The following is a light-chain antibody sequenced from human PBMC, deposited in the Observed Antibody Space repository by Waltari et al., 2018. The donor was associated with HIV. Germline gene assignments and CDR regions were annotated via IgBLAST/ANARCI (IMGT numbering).Light chain of an antibody. Sequence: QSVLTQPPSASGTPGQRVSISCSGSSSNIGTRTVNWFEPLPGTAPTLLLYNMTQLPSVAPDRFSGSKSGTSASLAISALQSEDEAEYYCAAWDDRMNGFYVFGTGTKVTVL. CDR2: NMT. J-gene: IGLJ1*01. CDR3: AAWDDRMNGFYV. CDR1: SSNIGTRT. V-gene: IGLV1-44*01.